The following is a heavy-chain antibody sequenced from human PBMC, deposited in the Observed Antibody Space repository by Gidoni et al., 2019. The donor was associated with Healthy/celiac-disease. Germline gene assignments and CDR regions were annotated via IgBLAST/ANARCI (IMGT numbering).Heavy chain of an antibody. J-gene: IGHJ3*02. CDR3: ATLMDEWERRYDAFDI. CDR1: GYTLTELS. D-gene: IGHD1-26*01. CDR2: FDPEDGET. V-gene: IGHV1-24*01. Sequence: QVQLVQSGAEVKKPGASVKVSCKVSGYTLTELSMHWVRQAPGKGLEWMGGFDPEDGETIYAQKFQGRVTMTEDTSTDTAYMELSSLRSEDTAVYYCATLMDEWERRYDAFDIWGQGTMVTVSS.